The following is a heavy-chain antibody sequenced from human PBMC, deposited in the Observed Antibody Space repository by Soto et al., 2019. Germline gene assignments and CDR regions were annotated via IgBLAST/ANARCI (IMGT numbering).Heavy chain of an antibody. J-gene: IGHJ6*02. D-gene: IGHD2-2*01. Sequence: QVQLQQWGAGLLKPSETLSLTCAVYGGSFSGYYWSWIRQPPGKGLEWIGEINHSGSTNYNPSLKSRVTISVDTSKNQFSLKLSSVTAADTAVYYCARFRPGYCSSTSCYYYYYGMDVWDQGTTVTVSS. CDR1: GGSFSGYY. CDR2: INHSGST. CDR3: ARFRPGYCSSTSCYYYYYGMDV. V-gene: IGHV4-34*01.